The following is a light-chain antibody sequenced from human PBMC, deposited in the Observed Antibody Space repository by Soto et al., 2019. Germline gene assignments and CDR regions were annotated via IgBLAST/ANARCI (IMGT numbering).Light chain of an antibody. CDR3: CSYAGSSTFWV. V-gene: IGLV2-23*02. CDR2: EVS. J-gene: IGLJ3*02. Sequence: QSALTQPASVSGSPGQSITISCTGTSSDVGSYDLVSWYQQHPGRAPKLMIYEVSKRPSGVSSRFSGSKSGSTASLTIAGLQTEDEADYDCCSYAGSSTFWVFGGGTKLTVL. CDR1: SSDVGSYDL.